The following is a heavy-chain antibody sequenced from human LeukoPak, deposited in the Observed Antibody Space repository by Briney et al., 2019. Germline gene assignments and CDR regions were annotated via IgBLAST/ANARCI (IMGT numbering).Heavy chain of an antibody. J-gene: IGHJ4*02. CDR3: AGLSGYGSGSL. Sequence: GGSLRLSCAASGFTFDDYGMSWVRQAPGKGLEWVSGINWNGGSTGYADSVKGRFTISRDNAKNSLYLQMNSLRAEDTALYYCAGLSGYGSGSLWGQGTLVTVSS. CDR2: INWNGGST. V-gene: IGHV3-20*04. D-gene: IGHD3-10*01. CDR1: GFTFDDYG.